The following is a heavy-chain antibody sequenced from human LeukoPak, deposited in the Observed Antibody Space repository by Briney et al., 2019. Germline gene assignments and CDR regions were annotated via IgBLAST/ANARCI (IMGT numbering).Heavy chain of an antibody. CDR2: ISDSGGSP. J-gene: IGHJ4*02. Sequence: GGTLRLSCGASGFTFSSYGMSWVRQAPGKGLEWVSGISDSGGSPYYADSVKGRFTISRDNSKNTLYLQMNSLGAEDTAVYYCARDAKDDILTGNLYYWGQGTLVTVSS. V-gene: IGHV3-23*01. CDR3: ARDAKDDILTGNLYY. CDR1: GFTFSSYG. D-gene: IGHD3-9*01.